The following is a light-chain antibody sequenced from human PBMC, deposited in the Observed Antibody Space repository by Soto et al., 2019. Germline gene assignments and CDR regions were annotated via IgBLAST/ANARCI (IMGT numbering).Light chain of an antibody. CDR3: QSYDSSLSGSRV. CDR1: SSNIGAGFD. J-gene: IGLJ3*02. V-gene: IGLV1-40*01. Sequence: QSVLTQPPSVSGAPGQRVTISCTGRSSNIGAGFDVHWYQHLPGAAPKLLIYGNYNRPSGVPDRFSGSKSGSSASLAIAGLQTEDEADYYCQSYDSSLSGSRVFGGGTKLTVL. CDR2: GNY.